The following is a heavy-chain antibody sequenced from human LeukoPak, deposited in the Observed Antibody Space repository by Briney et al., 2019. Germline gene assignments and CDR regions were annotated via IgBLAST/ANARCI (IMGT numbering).Heavy chain of an antibody. CDR2: IYTGGST. CDR1: GFTVSNNY. D-gene: IGHD2-2*01. V-gene: IGHV3-53*01. Sequence: GGSLRLSCAASGFTVSNNYMSWVRQAPGKGLEWVSLIYTGGSTDYADSVKGRFTISRDNSKNTLYLQMNSLRAEDTAVYYCAHGSMYQLDYWGQGTLVTVSS. J-gene: IGHJ4*02. CDR3: AHGSMYQLDY.